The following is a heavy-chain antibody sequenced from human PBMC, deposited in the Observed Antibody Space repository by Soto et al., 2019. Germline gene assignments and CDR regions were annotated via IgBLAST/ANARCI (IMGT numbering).Heavy chain of an antibody. CDR2: IYYSGST. Sequence: SETLSLTCTVSGGSISSYYWSWIRQPPGKGLEWIGYIYYSGSTNYNPSLKSRVTISVDTSKNQFSLKLSSVTAADTAVYYCARDPVDILGHYGMDVWGQGTTVTVSS. CDR1: GGSISSYY. CDR3: ARDPVDILGHYGMDV. J-gene: IGHJ6*02. V-gene: IGHV4-59*01. D-gene: IGHD5-12*01.